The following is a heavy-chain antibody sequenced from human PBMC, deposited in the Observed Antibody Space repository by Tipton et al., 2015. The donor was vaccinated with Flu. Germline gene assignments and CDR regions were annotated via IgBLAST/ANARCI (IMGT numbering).Heavy chain of an antibody. CDR1: GGSINSYY. D-gene: IGHD3-10*01. Sequence: LRLSCTVSGGSINSYYWSWIRQSAGKGLEWIGRIYSSGSTNYNPSLKSRVTMSVDTSKNQFSLKMSSVTAADTAVYYCARFSVRGESDYRGQGTLVTVSS. J-gene: IGHJ4*02. CDR2: IYSSGST. V-gene: IGHV4-4*07. CDR3: ARFSVRGESDY.